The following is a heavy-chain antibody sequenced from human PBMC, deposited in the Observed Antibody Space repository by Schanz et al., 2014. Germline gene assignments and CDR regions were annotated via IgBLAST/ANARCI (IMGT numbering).Heavy chain of an antibody. CDR3: ARDAADFYDILTEEDY. Sequence: EVQLVESGGGLVQPGGSLRLSCAASGFSIRNHDMHWVRQATGAGLEWVSAIGTAGDTFYLDSVKGRFTISRDNAKNTLYLQMNSLSADDTAVFYCARDAADFYDILTEEDYWGQGTLVTVSS. V-gene: IGHV3-13*04. J-gene: IGHJ4*02. D-gene: IGHD3-9*01. CDR2: IGTAGDT. CDR1: GFSIRNHD.